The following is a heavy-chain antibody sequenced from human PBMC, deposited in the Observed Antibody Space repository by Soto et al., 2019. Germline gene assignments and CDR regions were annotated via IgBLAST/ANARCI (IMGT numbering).Heavy chain of an antibody. J-gene: IGHJ6*02. D-gene: IGHD6-19*01. CDR2: ISYDGSNK. Sequence: QVQLVESGGGVVQPGRSLRLSCAASGFTFSSYAMHWVRQAPGKGLEWVAVISYDGSNKYYADSVKGRFTISRDNSKNTLYLQMNSLRAEDTAVYYCARDRGSGWPNYYGMDVWGQGTTVTVSS. CDR1: GFTFSSYA. V-gene: IGHV3-30-3*01. CDR3: ARDRGSGWPNYYGMDV.